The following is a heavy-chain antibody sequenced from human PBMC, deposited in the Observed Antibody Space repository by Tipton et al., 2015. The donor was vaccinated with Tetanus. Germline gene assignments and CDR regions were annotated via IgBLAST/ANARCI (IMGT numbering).Heavy chain of an antibody. CDR1: GGSISSYY. V-gene: IGHV4-59*01. CDR3: ARANNDYPKKGPFDY. CDR2: IYYSGST. Sequence: TLSLTCTVSGGSISSYYWSWIRQPPGKGLEWIGYIYYSGSTNYNPSLKSRVTISVDTSKNQFSLKLSSVTAADTAVYYCARANNDYPKKGPFDYWGHGILVIVSS. D-gene: IGHD5-12*01. J-gene: IGHJ4*01.